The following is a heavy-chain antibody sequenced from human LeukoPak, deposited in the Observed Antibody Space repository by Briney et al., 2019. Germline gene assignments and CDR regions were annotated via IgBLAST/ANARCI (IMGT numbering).Heavy chain of an antibody. CDR3: ATRWTTVRERDWYFDL. J-gene: IGHJ2*01. CDR1: GGSISSSNW. CDR2: IYHSGST. V-gene: IGHV4-4*02. Sequence: SETLSLTCAVSGGSISSSNWWSWVRQPPGKGLEWIGEIYHSGSTNYNPSLKSRVTISVDKSKNQFSLKLSSVTAADTAVYYCATRWTTVRERDWYFDLWGRGTLVTVSS. D-gene: IGHD3-10*01.